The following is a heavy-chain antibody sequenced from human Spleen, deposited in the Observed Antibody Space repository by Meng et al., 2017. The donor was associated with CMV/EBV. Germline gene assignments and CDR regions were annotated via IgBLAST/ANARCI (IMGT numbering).Heavy chain of an antibody. J-gene: IGHJ4*02. V-gene: IGHV2-5*02. CDR1: GFSLSTSGVG. Sequence: QITLKESGXTLVKXXXTLTLTCTFSGFSLSTSGVGVGWIRQPPGKALEWLALIYWDDDKRYSPSLKSRLTITKDTSKNQVVLTMTNMDPVDTATYYCAQVLGWLGYFDYWGQGTLVTVSS. CDR3: AQVLGWLGYFDY. D-gene: IGHD3-3*01. CDR2: IYWDDDK.